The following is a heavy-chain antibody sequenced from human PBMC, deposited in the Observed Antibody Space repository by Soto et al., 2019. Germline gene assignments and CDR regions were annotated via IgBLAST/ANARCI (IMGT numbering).Heavy chain of an antibody. Sequence: SESTALTSAVGGGPLGYYYWAWSRQAPGKGPQWLCELNQNGSTNYNTSLKSGVTISVNTSKNQFFLKLNSVTAADTAIYSCPLRRDSYVKWFHPGGQGTLVTVSS. CDR3: PLRRDSYVKWFHP. V-gene: IGHV4-34*01. D-gene: IGHD5-12*01. J-gene: IGHJ5*02. CDR1: GGPLGYYY. CDR2: LNQNGST.